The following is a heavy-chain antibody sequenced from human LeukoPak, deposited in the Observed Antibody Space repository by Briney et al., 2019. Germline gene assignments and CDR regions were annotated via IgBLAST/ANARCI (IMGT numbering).Heavy chain of an antibody. D-gene: IGHD6-13*01. CDR3: ARDKSYSSSWYHGMDV. V-gene: IGHV3-53*04. J-gene: IGHJ6*02. Sequence: SGGSLRLSCAASGFTVSSNYMSWVRQAPGKGLEWASVIYSGGSTYYADSVKGRFTISRHNSKNTLYLQMNSLRAEDTAVYYCARDKSYSSSWYHGMDVWGQGTTVTVSS. CDR1: GFTVSSNY. CDR2: IYSGGST.